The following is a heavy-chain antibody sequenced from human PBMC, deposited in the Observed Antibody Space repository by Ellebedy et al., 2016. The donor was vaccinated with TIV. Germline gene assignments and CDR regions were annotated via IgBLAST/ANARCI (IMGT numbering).Heavy chain of an antibody. CDR2: VNEDGSEE. J-gene: IGHJ4*02. CDR3: ARSSSSWYF. V-gene: IGHV3-7*01. D-gene: IGHD6-13*01. CDR1: GFTFSSYW. Sequence: GESLKISCEASGFTFSSYWMSWVRLAPGKGLEWVANVNEDGSEEHYEDSVKGRFTISRDNDKNSLYLHMDSLRAEDTAIYYCARSSSSWYFWGQGTLVTVSS.